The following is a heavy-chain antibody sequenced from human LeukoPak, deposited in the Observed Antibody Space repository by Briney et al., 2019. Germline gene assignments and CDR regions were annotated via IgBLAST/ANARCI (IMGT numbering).Heavy chain of an antibody. Sequence: GGSLRLSCAASGFTFSRYGMHWVRQPPGKGLECVAVVSDDGSTEYYADSVKGRVTVSRDNSKNTLYLQMNSLRPEDTGMYYCAKEGSTLADGVFGGLLAFDIWGQGTMVAVSS. CDR2: VSDDGSTE. J-gene: IGHJ3*02. D-gene: IGHD6-13*01. CDR3: AKEGSTLADGVFGGLLAFDI. CDR1: GFTFSRYG. V-gene: IGHV3-30*18.